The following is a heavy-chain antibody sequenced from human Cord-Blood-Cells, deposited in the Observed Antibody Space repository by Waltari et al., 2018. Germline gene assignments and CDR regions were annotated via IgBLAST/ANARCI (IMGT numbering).Heavy chain of an antibody. V-gene: IGHV4-34*01. Sequence: QVQLQQWGAGLLKPSETLSLTCAVYGGSFSGYYWSWIRQPPGKGLEWIGEINHSGSTNYNPSLKSRVTISVDTSKNQFSLKLSSVTAADTAVYYCARGRGSGSYYYFDYWGQGTLVTFSS. CDR1: GGSFSGYY. D-gene: IGHD1-26*01. J-gene: IGHJ4*02. CDR2: INHSGST. CDR3: ARGRGSGSYYYFDY.